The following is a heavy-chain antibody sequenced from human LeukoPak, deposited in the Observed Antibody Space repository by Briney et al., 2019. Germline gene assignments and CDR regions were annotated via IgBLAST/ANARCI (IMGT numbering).Heavy chain of an antibody. CDR2: ISGSGGST. CDR3: ANYGYDSGWYLWDDAFDI. Sequence: GGSLRLSCAASGFTFSSYAMSWVRQAPGKGLEWVSAISGSGGSTYYADSVKGRFTISRDNSKNTLYLQMNSLRAEDTAVYYCANYGYDSGWYLWDDAFDIWGLGTMVTVSS. J-gene: IGHJ3*02. D-gene: IGHD6-19*01. CDR1: GFTFSSYA. V-gene: IGHV3-23*01.